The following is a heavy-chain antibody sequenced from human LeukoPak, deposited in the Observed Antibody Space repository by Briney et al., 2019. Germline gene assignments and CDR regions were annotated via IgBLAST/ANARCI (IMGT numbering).Heavy chain of an antibody. CDR2: IHYSGNT. CDR1: GGSSRSGDYF. D-gene: IGHD4-23*01. V-gene: IGHV4-30-4*01. Sequence: SETLSLTCAVSGGSSRSGDYFWSWIRQPPGKGLEWIQIIHYSGNTYYNPSLKSRVSISVDTSKNQFSLKLSSVTAADTAVYYCARENNDYGGKKAFDYWGQGTLVTVSS. J-gene: IGHJ4*02. CDR3: ARENNDYGGKKAFDY.